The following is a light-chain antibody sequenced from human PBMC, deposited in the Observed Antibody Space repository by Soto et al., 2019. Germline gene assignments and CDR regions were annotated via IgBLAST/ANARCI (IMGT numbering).Light chain of an antibody. CDR1: QSVNNN. V-gene: IGKV3-15*01. CDR3: QQYNNWPLT. Sequence: EIVMTQSPATLSVSPGERATLSCRASQSVNNNLAWYQQKPGQTPRLLIYGASTRAAAIPARFSGSGSGTEFTLTISSLQSEDFAVYYCQQYNNWPLTFGGGTKVEIQ. CDR2: GAS. J-gene: IGKJ4*01.